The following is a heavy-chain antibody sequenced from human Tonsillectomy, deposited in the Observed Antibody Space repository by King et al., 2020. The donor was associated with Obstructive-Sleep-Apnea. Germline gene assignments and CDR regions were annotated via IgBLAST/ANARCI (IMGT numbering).Heavy chain of an antibody. J-gene: IGHJ6*02. D-gene: IGHD6-13*01. CDR1: GFTFSSYS. Sequence: QLVQSGGGLVKPGGSLRLSCAASGFTFSSYSMNWVRQAPGKGLEWVSSISSSSSYIYYADSVKGRFTISRDNAKNSLYLQMNSLRAEDTAVYYCARDHTTSSWYFVTGYYYYGMDVWGQGTTVTVSS. V-gene: IGHV3-21*01. CDR3: ARDHTTSSWYFVTGYYYYGMDV. CDR2: ISSSSSYI.